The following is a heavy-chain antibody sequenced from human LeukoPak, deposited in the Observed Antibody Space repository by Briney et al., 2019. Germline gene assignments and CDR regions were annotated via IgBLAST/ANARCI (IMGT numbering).Heavy chain of an antibody. CDR1: GGTFSSCA. D-gene: IGHD4-17*01. V-gene: IGHV1-69*05. J-gene: IGHJ4*02. CDR3: ASPKSDDYGDVFFDY. CDR2: IIPIFGTA. Sequence: GASVKVSCKASGGTFSSCAISWVRQAPGQGLEWMGGIIPIFGTANYAQKFQGRVTITTDESTSTAYMELSSLRSEDTAVYYCASPKSDDYGDVFFDYWGQGTLVTVSS.